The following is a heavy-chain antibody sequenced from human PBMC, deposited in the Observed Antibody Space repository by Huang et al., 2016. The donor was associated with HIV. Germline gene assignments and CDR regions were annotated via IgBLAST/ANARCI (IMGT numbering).Heavy chain of an antibody. CDR3: AAKIGSDGYFISRGPRSNYYSLDV. D-gene: IGHD3-10*01. Sequence: QLQLVQSGAQVKKPGSSVNVSCKASGKTFSGSAISWVRKAPGRRLEWMGGSVPRYGKPQYAQNFQGRVTITADESMTTAYMELTSLTSKDTAVYFCAAKIGSDGYFISRGPRSNYYSLDVWGQGTTVVVSS. CDR1: GKTFSGSA. J-gene: IGHJ6*02. V-gene: IGHV1-69*13. CDR2: SVPRYGKP.